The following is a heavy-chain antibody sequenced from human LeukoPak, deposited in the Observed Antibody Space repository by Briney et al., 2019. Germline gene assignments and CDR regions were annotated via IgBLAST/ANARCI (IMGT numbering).Heavy chain of an antibody. J-gene: IGHJ6*03. D-gene: IGHD5-12*01. CDR2: INPNSGGT. V-gene: IGHV1-2*02. Sequence: GASVKVSCKASGYTFTGYYMHWVRQAPGQGLEWMGWINPNSGGTNYAQKFQGRVTMTRDTSISTAYMELSRLRSDDTAVYYCARGIGLRQNYYYMDVWGKGTTVTVSS. CDR3: ARGIGLRQNYYYMDV. CDR1: GYTFTGYY.